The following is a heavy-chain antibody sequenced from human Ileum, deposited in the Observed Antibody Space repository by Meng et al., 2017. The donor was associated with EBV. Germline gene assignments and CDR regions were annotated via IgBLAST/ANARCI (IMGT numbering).Heavy chain of an antibody. CDR1: GYTFTNYG. V-gene: IGHV1-18*01. Sequence: QAQLVQAGGEVKKPXXSVKVSCKASGYTFTNYGITWVRQAPGQGLEWMGWINAYNGDTNYAQTLQGRVTMTTDTSTSTAYMELRSLRSDDTAVYYCARVEVGITSGDYWGQGTLVTVSS. J-gene: IGHJ4*02. CDR3: ARVEVGITSGDY. D-gene: IGHD1-26*01. CDR2: INAYNGDT.